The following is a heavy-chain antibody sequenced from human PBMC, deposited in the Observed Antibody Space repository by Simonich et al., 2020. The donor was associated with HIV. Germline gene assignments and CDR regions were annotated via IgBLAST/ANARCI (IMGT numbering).Heavy chain of an antibody. D-gene: IGHD2-2*01. V-gene: IGHV3-21*01. Sequence: EVQLVESGGGLVKPGGSLRLSCAASGFTFSSYSMNWVRQAPGKGLEWVSSISSSSSYTYYADSVKGRFTISRDNAQNSLYLQMNSLRAEDTAVYYCARDGRKGSSTSCSDYWGQGTLVTVSS. CDR3: ARDGRKGSSTSCSDY. CDR2: ISSSSSYT. J-gene: IGHJ4*02. CDR1: GFTFSSYS.